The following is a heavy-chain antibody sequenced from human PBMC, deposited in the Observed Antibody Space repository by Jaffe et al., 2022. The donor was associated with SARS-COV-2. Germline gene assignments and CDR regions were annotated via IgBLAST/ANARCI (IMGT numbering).Heavy chain of an antibody. CDR3: AGVNPSTGSYYDAIDI. V-gene: IGHV3-73*01. Sequence: EVQLVESGGGLVQPGGSLKLSCAASGFSLSDSSIHWVRQASGKGLEWVGRIRGKPYSDATAYAASLKGRFTISRDDSKDTAYLHMNSLKAEDTAMYYCAGVNPSTGSYYDAIDIWGQGTMVTVSS. D-gene: IGHD3-10*01. CDR1: GFSLSDSS. CDR2: IRGKPYSDAT. J-gene: IGHJ3*02.